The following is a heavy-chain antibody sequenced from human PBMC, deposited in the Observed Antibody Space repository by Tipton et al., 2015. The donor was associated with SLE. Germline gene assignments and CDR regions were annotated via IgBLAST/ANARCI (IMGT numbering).Heavy chain of an antibody. CDR3: ARDGYFQH. Sequence: TLSLTCTVSGGSISSYYWSWIRQPPGKGLEWIGYIYYSGSTNYNPSLQSRVTISVDTSKNQFSLKLSSVTAADTAVYYCARDGYFQHWGQGTLATVSS. V-gene: IGHV4-59*01. CDR2: IYYSGST. J-gene: IGHJ1*01. CDR1: GGSISSYY.